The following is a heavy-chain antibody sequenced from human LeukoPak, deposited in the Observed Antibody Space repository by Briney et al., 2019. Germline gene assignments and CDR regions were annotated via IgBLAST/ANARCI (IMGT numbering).Heavy chain of an antibody. CDR2: ISSSGGTI. V-gene: IGHV3-48*03. CDR3: ARSLSWQWLDA. Sequence: PGGSLRLSCAASGFTFSNYEMNWVRQAPGKGLEWVSYISSSGGTIYYVDSVKGRFTISRDNAKNSLYLQMNSLRAEDTAVYYCARSLSWQWLDAWGQGTLVTVSS. CDR1: GFTFSNYE. J-gene: IGHJ5*02. D-gene: IGHD6-19*01.